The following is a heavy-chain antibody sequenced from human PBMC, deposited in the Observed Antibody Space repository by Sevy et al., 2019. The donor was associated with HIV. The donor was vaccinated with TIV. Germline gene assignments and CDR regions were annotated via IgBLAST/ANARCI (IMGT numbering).Heavy chain of an antibody. CDR2: IWYDGINK. CDR1: GFYFG. D-gene: IGHD3-22*01. J-gene: IGHJ4*02. CDR3: ARWGNSSGIDY. Sequence: GGSLRLSCTASGFYFGIHRVRQAPGKGLEWVARIWYDGINKDYEDSVKGPFTISKDNSKKTVFLQMNSLRAEDTGMYYCARWGNSSGIDYWGQGTLVTVSS. V-gene: IGHV3-33*01.